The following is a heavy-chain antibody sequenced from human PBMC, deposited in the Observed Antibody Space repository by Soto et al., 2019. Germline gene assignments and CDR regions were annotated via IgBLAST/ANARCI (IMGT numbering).Heavy chain of an antibody. Sequence: HSQTLSLTCAISGDSVSSNSAAWNWISQSPSRGLEWLGRTYYRSKWYNDYAVSVKSRITINPDTSKNQFSLQLNSVTPEDTAVYYCARITGYSSSWHFDYWGQGTLVTVSS. CDR2: TYYRSKWYN. CDR3: ARITGYSSSWHFDY. D-gene: IGHD6-13*01. CDR1: GDSVSSNSAA. V-gene: IGHV6-1*01. J-gene: IGHJ4*02.